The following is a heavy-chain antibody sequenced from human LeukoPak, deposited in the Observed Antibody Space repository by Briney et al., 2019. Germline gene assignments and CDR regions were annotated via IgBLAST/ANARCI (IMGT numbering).Heavy chain of an antibody. V-gene: IGHV1-18*01. CDR1: GYTFTNYG. D-gene: IGHD1-26*01. Sequence: GASVKVSCKASGYTFTNYGISWVRQAPGQGLGWMGWISAYNGNTNYAQKLQGRVTMTTDTSTSTAYMELRSLRSDDTAVYYCATDSGSWRRVEYWGQGTLVTVSS. CDR3: ATDSGSWRRVEY. CDR2: ISAYNGNT. J-gene: IGHJ4*02.